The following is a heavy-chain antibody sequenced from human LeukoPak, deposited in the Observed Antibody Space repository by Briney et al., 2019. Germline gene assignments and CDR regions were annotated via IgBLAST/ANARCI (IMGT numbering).Heavy chain of an antibody. V-gene: IGHV3-23*01. J-gene: IGHJ4*02. Sequence: GGSLRLSCAASGFTFSSYAMSWVRQAPGKGLEWVSAISGSGGSTYYADSVKGRFTISRDNSKNTLYLQMYSLRAEDTAVYYCARGSYYSNYFDYWGQGTLVTVSS. CDR1: GFTFSSYA. D-gene: IGHD1-26*01. CDR2: ISGSGGST. CDR3: ARGSYYSNYFDY.